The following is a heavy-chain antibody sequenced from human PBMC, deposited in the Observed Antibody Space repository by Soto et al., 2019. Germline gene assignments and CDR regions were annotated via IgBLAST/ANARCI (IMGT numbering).Heavy chain of an antibody. Sequence: SETLSLTCTVSGASISSYYWSWIRQPPGKGLEWIGFIYYSGSTNYNPSLKSRVTMSVDTSKSQFSLKLTSVTAADTAVYYCAREDHLLGSVWFGLDPWGQGTLVTVSS. CDR3: AREDHLLGSVWFGLDP. V-gene: IGHV4-59*01. D-gene: IGHD3-10*01. CDR1: GASISSYY. J-gene: IGHJ5*02. CDR2: IYYSGST.